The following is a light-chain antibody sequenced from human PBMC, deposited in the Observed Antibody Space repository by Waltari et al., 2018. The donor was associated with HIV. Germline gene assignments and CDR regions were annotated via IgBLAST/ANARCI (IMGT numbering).Light chain of an antibody. J-gene: IGLJ3*02. V-gene: IGLV3-1*01. CDR2: QDN. CDR1: ELGDKY. Sequence: SYEVTQPPSVAVSPGQTATITSSGYELGDKYTCWYQQKPGQSPLLVIYQDNKRPSGIPERFSGSSSGHTATLTISGTLPMDEADYYCQAWGSTTSGVFGRGTRLTVL. CDR3: QAWGSTTSGV.